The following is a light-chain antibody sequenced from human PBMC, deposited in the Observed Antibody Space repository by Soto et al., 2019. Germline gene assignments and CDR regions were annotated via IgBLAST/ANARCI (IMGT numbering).Light chain of an antibody. J-gene: IGKJ1*01. CDR3: MQTRQLPVT. V-gene: IGKV2D-29*01. CDR2: EVS. Sequence: IVMAQTPLSLSVTPGQPASISCRSSQSLLHSDGKTYLYWYLQRPGQPPRLLIYEVSNRFAGVPDRFSGSGSGTDFTLKISLVESADVGLYFCMQTRQLPVTFGQGTKVELK. CDR1: QSLLHSDGKTY.